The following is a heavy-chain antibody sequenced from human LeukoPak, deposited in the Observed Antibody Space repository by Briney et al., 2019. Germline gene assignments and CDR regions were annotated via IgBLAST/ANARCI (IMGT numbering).Heavy chain of an antibody. CDR3: ARESSWWLYYYGMDV. J-gene: IGHJ6*04. V-gene: IGHV6-1*01. D-gene: IGHD2-15*01. Sequence: SQTLALTCAISGDIDSSNNAAWTWIRQSQSRGLEWLGSSYYRSKWYNDYAVSVKSRLTINPDTSKNQFSLQLNSATPEDTAVYYCARESSWWLYYYGMDVWGKGTTVTVSS. CDR1: GDIDSSNNAA. CDR2: SYYRSKWYN.